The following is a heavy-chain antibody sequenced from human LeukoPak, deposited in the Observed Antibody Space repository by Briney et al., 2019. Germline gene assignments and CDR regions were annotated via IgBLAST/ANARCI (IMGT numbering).Heavy chain of an antibody. V-gene: IGHV4-59*01. J-gene: IGHJ4*02. CDR3: ARERGWELLLDY. CDR2: IYYSGST. Sequence: SETLSLTCTVSGASISSYYWAWIRQPPGKGLEWIGYIYYSGSTNYNPSLKSRVTISADTSKNQFSLKLSSVTAADTAVYYCARERGWELLLDYWGQGTLVTVSS. D-gene: IGHD1-26*01. CDR1: GASISSYY.